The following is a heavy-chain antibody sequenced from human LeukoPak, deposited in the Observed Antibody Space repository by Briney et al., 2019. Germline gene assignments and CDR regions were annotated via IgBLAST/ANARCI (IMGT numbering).Heavy chain of an antibody. CDR2: INHSGST. CDR3: ARGRDYYDSSGYYYFDY. V-gene: IGHV4-34*01. J-gene: IGHJ4*02. Sequence: SETLSLTCVVYGGSFSGYYWSWIRQPPGKGLEWIGEINHSGSTNYNPSLKSRVTISVDTSKNQFSLKLSSVTAADTAVYYCARGRDYYDSSGYYYFDYWGQGTLVTVSS. CDR1: GGSFSGYY. D-gene: IGHD3-22*01.